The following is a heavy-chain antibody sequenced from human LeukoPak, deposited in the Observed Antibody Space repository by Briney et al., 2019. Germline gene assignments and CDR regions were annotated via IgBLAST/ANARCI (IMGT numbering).Heavy chain of an antibody. CDR1: GYTFTGYY. V-gene: IGHV1-2*06. CDR2: INPNSGGT. CDR3: ARDPNSSSNPDY. Sequence: GASVKVSCKASGYTFTGYYMHWVRQAPGQGLEWMGRINPNSGGTNYAQKFQGRVTMTRDTSISTAYMELSRLRSDDMAVYYCARDPNSSSNPDYWGQGTLVTVSS. J-gene: IGHJ4*02. D-gene: IGHD6-6*01.